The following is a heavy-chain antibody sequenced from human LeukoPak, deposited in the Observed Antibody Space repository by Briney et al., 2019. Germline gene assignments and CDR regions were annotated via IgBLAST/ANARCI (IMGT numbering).Heavy chain of an antibody. CDR3: ARVLGGIVGATGLDY. D-gene: IGHD1-26*01. J-gene: IGHJ4*02. CDR1: GGTFSSYA. CDR2: IIPIFGAA. V-gene: IGHV1-69*05. Sequence: SVKVSCKASGGTFSSYAISWVRQAPGQGLEWMGGIIPIFGAANYAQKFQGRVTITTDESTSTAYMELSSLRSEDTAVYYCARVLGGIVGATGLDYWGQGTLVTVSS.